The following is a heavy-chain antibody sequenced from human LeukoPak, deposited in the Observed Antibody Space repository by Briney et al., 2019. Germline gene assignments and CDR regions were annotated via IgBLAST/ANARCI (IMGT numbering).Heavy chain of an antibody. Sequence: PGGSLRLSCAASGFTFSSNYMSWVRQAPGKGLEWVSVIYSGGSTYYADSVKGRFTISRDNSKNTLYLQMNSLRAEDTAVYYCAKGDPVVPVATFDYWGQGTLVTVSS. CDR3: AKGDPVVPVATFDY. V-gene: IGHV3-53*01. CDR1: GFTFSSNY. J-gene: IGHJ4*02. CDR2: IYSGGST. D-gene: IGHD2-2*01.